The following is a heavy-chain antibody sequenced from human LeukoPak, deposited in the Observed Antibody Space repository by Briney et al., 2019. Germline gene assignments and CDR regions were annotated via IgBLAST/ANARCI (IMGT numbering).Heavy chain of an antibody. D-gene: IGHD3-10*01. V-gene: IGHV3-7*01. CDR3: ARGPPYGSRTDFFDC. CDR1: GFTFNNHW. Sequence: PGGSLRLSCAASGFTFNNHWMSWVRQPPGKGLEWVASLKEDVGEKYYVDSVKGRFTISRDNAKNSLYLEMNGLRVEDTAVYFCARGPPYGSRTDFFDCWGRGTLVTVSS. CDR2: LKEDVGEK. J-gene: IGHJ4*02.